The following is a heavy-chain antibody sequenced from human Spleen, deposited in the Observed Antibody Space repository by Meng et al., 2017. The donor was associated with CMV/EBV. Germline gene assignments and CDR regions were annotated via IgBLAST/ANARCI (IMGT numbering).Heavy chain of an antibody. J-gene: IGHJ5*02. CDR1: GFTFSSYA. D-gene: IGHD2-2*01. CDR2: IYSGGSST. V-gene: IGHV3-23*03. Sequence: GFTFSSYAMSWVRQAPGKGLEWVSLIYSGGSSTYYADSVKGRFTISRDNSKNTLYLQMNSLRAEDTAVYYCAKGACSSTSCYDWFDPWGQGTLVTVSS. CDR3: AKGACSSTSCYDWFDP.